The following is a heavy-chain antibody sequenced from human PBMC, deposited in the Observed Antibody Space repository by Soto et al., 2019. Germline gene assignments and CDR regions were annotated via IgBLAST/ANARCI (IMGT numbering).Heavy chain of an antibody. V-gene: IGHV1-69*05. J-gene: IGHJ6*03. CDR3: ARGRGGAGMVRGVNYYYYYMDV. Sequence: SVKVSCKASGGTFSSYAISWVRQAPGQGLEWMGGIIPIFGKASYAQKFQGRVTMTRNTSISTAYMELSSLRSEDTAVYYCARGRGGAGMVRGVNYYYYYMDVWGKGTTVTVSS. D-gene: IGHD3-10*01. CDR2: IIPIFGKA. CDR1: GGTFSSYA.